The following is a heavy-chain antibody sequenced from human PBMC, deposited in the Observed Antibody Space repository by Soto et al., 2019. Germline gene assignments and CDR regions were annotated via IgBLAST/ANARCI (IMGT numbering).Heavy chain of an antibody. CDR1: GGSIVTSSYY. CDR3: ARLHQDYNYYGMDV. J-gene: IGHJ6*02. Sequence: SETLSLTCTVSGGSIVTSSYYWGWIRQPPGKGLEWLGHIYYSGNTYYHPSLKSRVTISVDTSSNQFSLGLSSVTAADTAVYYCARLHQDYNYYGMDVWGPGTTVTVSS. V-gene: IGHV4-39*01. CDR2: IYYSGNT.